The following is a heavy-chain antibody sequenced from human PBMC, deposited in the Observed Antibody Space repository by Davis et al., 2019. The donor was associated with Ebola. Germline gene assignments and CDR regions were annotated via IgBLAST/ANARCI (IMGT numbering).Heavy chain of an antibody. CDR1: GYTFTDYY. J-gene: IGHJ4*02. V-gene: IGHV1-2*02. CDR2: VNPKNGET. D-gene: IGHD6-19*01. CDR3: ARAPAYSSAWLDY. Sequence: ASVKVSCKASGYTFTDYYVHWVRQAPGQGLEWMGWVNPKNGETNYAQKFQGRVSATRDTSVTTVYMELTRLSFNDTAVYYCARAPAYSSAWLDYWGQGTLVTVSS.